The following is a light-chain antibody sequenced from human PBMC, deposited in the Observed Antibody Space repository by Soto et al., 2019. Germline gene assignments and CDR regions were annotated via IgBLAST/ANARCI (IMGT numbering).Light chain of an antibody. CDR2: DAS. J-gene: IGKJ1*01. CDR1: HSVRSS. V-gene: IGKV3-11*01. CDR3: QQRSNWPWT. Sequence: EIVLTQSPATLSLSSGERATLSCRASHSVRSSLAWYQQQPGQAPRLLIYDASNRATGIPARFSGSGSGTDFTLTISSLEPEDFAVYYCQQRSNWPWTFGQGTTGDIK.